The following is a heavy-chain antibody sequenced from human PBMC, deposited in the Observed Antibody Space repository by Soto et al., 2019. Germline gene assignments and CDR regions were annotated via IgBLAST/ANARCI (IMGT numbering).Heavy chain of an antibody. CDR3: ARSFRGVRLAY. V-gene: IGHV4-34*01. CDR1: GVSFRGCY. J-gene: IGHJ4*02. CDR2: INHSGST. Sequence: SDTLSLTCSVYGVSFRGCYWSRIRQPPGKGLEWIGEINHSGSTNYNPSLKSRVTISVDTSKNQFSLKLSSVTAADTAVYYCARSFRGVRLAYWGQGTLVTVSS. D-gene: IGHD3-10*01.